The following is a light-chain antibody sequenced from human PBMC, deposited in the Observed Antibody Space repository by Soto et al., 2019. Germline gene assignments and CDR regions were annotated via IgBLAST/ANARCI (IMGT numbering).Light chain of an antibody. Sequence: QSVLTQPRSVSGSPGQSVTISCTGTKSDLGDYNYVSWFQQHPGKTPKLMIYDVTRRPSGVPDRFSGSQSGNTASLTISGLQAEDEADYYCCSYGGTYTYVLGTGTKVTVL. CDR3: CSYGGTYTYV. V-gene: IGLV2-11*01. CDR1: KSDLGDYNY. CDR2: DVT. J-gene: IGLJ1*01.